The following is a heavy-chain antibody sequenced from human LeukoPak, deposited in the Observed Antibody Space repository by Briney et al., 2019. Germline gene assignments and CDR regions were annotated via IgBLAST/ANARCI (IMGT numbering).Heavy chain of an antibody. CDR3: ARDCGLYYYGSGSYYVYYGMDV. V-gene: IGHV4-4*07. D-gene: IGHD3-10*01. CDR2: IYSRGST. CDR1: GGSISSYY. Sequence: PSETLSLTCTVSGGSISSYYWSWIPQPAGEGLEWIGRIYSRGSTDNNPSRKSRVTMSVDTSKTQFALKPKTVTAADTAVYYCARDCGLYYYGSGSYYVYYGMDVWGQGTTATVSS. J-gene: IGHJ6*02.